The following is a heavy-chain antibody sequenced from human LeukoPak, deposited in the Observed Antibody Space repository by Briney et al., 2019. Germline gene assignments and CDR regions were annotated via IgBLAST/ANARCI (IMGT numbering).Heavy chain of an antibody. J-gene: IGHJ5*02. CDR2: INAGNGNT. Sequence: ASVKVSCKASGYTFTSYAMHRVRQAPGQRLEWMGWINAGNGNTKYSQKFQGRVTITRDTSASTAYMELSSLRSEDTAVYYCARRSIAAAGTFDPWGQGTLVTVSS. CDR1: GYTFTSYA. D-gene: IGHD6-13*01. CDR3: ARRSIAAAGTFDP. V-gene: IGHV1-3*01.